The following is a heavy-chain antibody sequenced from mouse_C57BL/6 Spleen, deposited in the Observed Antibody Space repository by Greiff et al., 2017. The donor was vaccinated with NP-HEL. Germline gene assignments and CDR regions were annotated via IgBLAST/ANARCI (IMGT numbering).Heavy chain of an antibody. CDR3: AGGGFTTVGAAPLDY. J-gene: IGHJ2*01. CDR1: GYAFSSYW. Sequence: QVQLQQSGAELVKPGASVKISCKASGYAFSSYWLNWVKQRPGKGLVWIGQFYPGDGGTNYNGKLKGKATLTADKSSSTASMQLSSLTSVDSAVYFCAGGGFTTVGAAPLDYWGQGTTLTVSS. CDR2: FYPGDGGT. V-gene: IGHV1-80*01. D-gene: IGHD1-1*01.